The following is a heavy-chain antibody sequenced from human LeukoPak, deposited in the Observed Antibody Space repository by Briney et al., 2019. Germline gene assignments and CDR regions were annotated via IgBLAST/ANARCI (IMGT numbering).Heavy chain of an antibody. Sequence: PGGSLRLSCAASGFTFSSYSMYWVRQAPGKGLEWVSSISSSSSYIYYADSVKGRFTISRDNSKNTLYLQMNSLRAEDTAVYYCARVYYGSGSLHYYYYYMDVWGKGTTVTISS. J-gene: IGHJ6*03. V-gene: IGHV3-21*04. CDR1: GFTFSSYS. CDR3: ARVYYGSGSLHYYYYYMDV. CDR2: ISSSSSYI. D-gene: IGHD3-10*01.